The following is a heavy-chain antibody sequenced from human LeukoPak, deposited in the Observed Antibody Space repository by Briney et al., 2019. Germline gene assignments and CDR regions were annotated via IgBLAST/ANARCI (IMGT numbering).Heavy chain of an antibody. CDR3: ARQQLSQLYYFDN. CDR1: GGSISSYY. J-gene: IGHJ4*02. CDR2: IYYTGST. Sequence: SETLSLTCTVTGGSISSYYWSWIRPPPGKGLAWIGYIYYTGSTNYNPSLKSRVTVSVDTSKIQFSLKLSSVTAADTAVYYCARQQLSQLYYFDNWGQGTLVTVSS. D-gene: IGHD6-13*01. V-gene: IGHV4-59*01.